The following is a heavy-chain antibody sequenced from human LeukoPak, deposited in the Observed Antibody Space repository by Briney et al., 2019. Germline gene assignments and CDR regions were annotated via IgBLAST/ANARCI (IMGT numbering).Heavy chain of an antibody. J-gene: IGHJ2*01. V-gene: IGHV4-59*01. Sequence: SETLSLTCTVSGGSISSYYWSWLRQPPGKGLEWIGYIYYSGSTNYNPSLKSRVTISVDTSKNQFSLKLSSVTAADTAVYYRARSFNWYFDLWGRGTLVTVSS. CDR2: IYYSGST. CDR3: ARSFNWYFDL. CDR1: GGSISSYY.